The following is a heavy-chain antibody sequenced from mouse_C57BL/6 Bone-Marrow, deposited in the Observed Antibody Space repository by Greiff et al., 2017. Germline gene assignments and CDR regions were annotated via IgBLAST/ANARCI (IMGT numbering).Heavy chain of an antibody. CDR2: IDPENGDT. CDR3: TTGLTGT. Sequence: VQLQQSGAELVRPGASVKLSCTASGFNIKDDYMHWVKQRPEQGLEWIGWIDPENGDTEYASKFQGKATITAHTSSNTAYLQLSSLTSEDTAVYYCTTGLTGTWGQGTTLTVSS. V-gene: IGHV14-4*01. CDR1: GFNIKDDY. D-gene: IGHD4-1*01. J-gene: IGHJ2*01.